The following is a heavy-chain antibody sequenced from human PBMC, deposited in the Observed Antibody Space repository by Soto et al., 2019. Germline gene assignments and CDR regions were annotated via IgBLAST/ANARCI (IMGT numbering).Heavy chain of an antibody. CDR2: VHYSGST. V-gene: IGHV4-39*01. CDR1: GGSISGSSYY. J-gene: IGHJ4*02. CDR3: ASFSGATYGDYGGGINY. D-gene: IGHD4-17*01. Sequence: PSETLSLTSTVSGGSISGSSYYWGWIRQPPGKGLECIGSVHYSGSTDYNPSLKSRVTISVDTSRNQFSLKLTSVTAADTAVYFCASFSGATYGDYGGGINYWGQGTLVTVSS.